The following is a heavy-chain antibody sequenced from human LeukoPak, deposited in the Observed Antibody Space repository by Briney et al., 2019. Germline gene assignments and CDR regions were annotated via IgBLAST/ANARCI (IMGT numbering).Heavy chain of an antibody. D-gene: IGHD2/OR15-2a*01. CDR2: ITSSGSSI. J-gene: IGHJ4*02. CDR3: ARYFYGNSDY. Sequence: GGSLRLSCAASGFTFSDYYMGWIRQAPGKGLEWVSYITSSGSSIYYADSVKGRFTISRDNAKNSLYLQMTSLRAEDTAVYYCARYFYGNSDYWGQGTLVTVSS. CDR1: GFTFSDYY. V-gene: IGHV3-11*01.